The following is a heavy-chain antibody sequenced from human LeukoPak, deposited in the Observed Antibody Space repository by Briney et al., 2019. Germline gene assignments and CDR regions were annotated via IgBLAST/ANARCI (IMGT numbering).Heavy chain of an antibody. D-gene: IGHD5-18*01. V-gene: IGHV3-23*01. Sequence: GGSLRLSCAASGFTFSSYAMSWVRQAPGKGVEWVSGISGRGGSTYYADSVKGRFTISRDNSKNTLYLQMNSLRAEDTAVYYCAKGSVQLWFEIDYWGQGTLVTVSS. CDR3: AKGSVQLWFEIDY. J-gene: IGHJ4*02. CDR2: ISGRGGST. CDR1: GFTFSSYA.